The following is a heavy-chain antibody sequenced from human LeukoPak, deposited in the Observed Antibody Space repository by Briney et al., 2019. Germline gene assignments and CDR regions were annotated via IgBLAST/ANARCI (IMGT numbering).Heavy chain of an antibody. D-gene: IGHD4-17*01. V-gene: IGHV4-30-4*01. CDR2: IYYSGST. J-gene: IGHJ4*02. CDR1: GGSISSGDYY. Sequence: SETLSLTCTVSGGSISSGDYYWRGIRRPPGKGLEWIGYIYYSGSTYYNPSLKSRVTISVDTSKNQFSLKLSSVTAADTAVYYCARENYGDGIDSWGQGTLVTVSS. CDR3: ARENYGDGIDS.